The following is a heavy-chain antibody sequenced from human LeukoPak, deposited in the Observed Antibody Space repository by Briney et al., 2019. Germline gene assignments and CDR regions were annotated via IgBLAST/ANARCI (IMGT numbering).Heavy chain of an antibody. V-gene: IGHV4-4*02. Sequence: SETLSLTCAVSGGSISSSNWWSWVRQPPGKGLEWIGEMYHSGSTNYNPSFKSRVTMSVDKPKNQFSLKLSSVTAADTAVYYCARDRRYSSGWFDYWGQGTLVTVSS. CDR3: ARDRRYSSGWFDY. CDR2: MYHSGST. J-gene: IGHJ4*02. D-gene: IGHD6-19*01. CDR1: GGSISSSNW.